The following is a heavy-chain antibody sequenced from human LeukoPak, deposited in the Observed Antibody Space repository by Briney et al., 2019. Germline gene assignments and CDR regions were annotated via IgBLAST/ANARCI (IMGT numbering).Heavy chain of an antibody. CDR3: ARDVSSWGTAYFDY. Sequence: PGGALRLSCPASGFTLRDYYLSWIRPAPGKGLEWVSYISSGGSNISYADSVKGRFTTYRDNAKNSLYMQMNSLRAEDTDVYYCARDVSSWGTAYFDYWGQGTLVTVSS. D-gene: IGHD6-13*01. CDR1: GFTLRDYY. J-gene: IGHJ4*02. CDR2: ISSGGSNI. V-gene: IGHV3-11*04.